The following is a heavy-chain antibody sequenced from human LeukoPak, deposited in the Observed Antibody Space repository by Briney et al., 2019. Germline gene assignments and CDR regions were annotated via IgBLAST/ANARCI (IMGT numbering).Heavy chain of an antibody. V-gene: IGHV1-24*01. Sequence: ASVKVSCKVSGYTLTEIFMHWVRQAPGKGLEWMGGFDPEDGETIYAQKFQGRVTMTEDTSTDTAYMELNSLRAEDTAMYYCAKDDDWGRFNHWGQGTLVTVSS. CDR3: AKDDDWGRFNH. CDR2: FDPEDGET. D-gene: IGHD3-16*01. J-gene: IGHJ1*01. CDR1: GYTLTEIF.